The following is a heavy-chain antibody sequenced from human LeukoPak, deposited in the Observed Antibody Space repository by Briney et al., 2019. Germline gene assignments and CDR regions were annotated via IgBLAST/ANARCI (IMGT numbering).Heavy chain of an antibody. CDR1: GFTFSNAW. Sequence: GGSLRLSCAASGFTFSNAWMSWVRQAPGKGLEWVGRIKSKTDGGTTDYAAPVKGRFTISRDDSKNTLYLQMNSLKTEDTAVYYCTTRVGAHSSGVYYYGMDVWGQGTTVTVSS. D-gene: IGHD1-26*01. CDR3: TTRVGAHSSGVYYYGMDV. CDR2: IKSKTDGGTT. J-gene: IGHJ6*02. V-gene: IGHV3-15*01.